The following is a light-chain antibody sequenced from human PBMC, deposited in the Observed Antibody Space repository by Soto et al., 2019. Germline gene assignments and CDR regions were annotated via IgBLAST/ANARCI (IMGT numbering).Light chain of an antibody. CDR2: DNS. V-gene: IGLV1-40*01. CDR3: QTYDSRLSASI. CDR1: STNIGSYYG. Sequence: QPVLTQPPSVSGAPGQKVTISCVGSSTNIGSYYGVHWYQQLPGAAPKLLIYDNSNRPSGVADRFSGSKSGTSASLAITGLQTDDEADYFCQTYDSRLSASIFGGGTRLTVL. J-gene: IGLJ2*01.